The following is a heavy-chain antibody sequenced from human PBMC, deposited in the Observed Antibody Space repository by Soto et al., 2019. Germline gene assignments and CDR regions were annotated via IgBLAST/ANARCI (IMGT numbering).Heavy chain of an antibody. CDR1: GFTVSSKY. J-gene: IGHJ6*04. Sequence: EVQLVESGGGLVQPGGSLRLSCAASGFTVSSKYMSWVRQAPGKGLEWVSLIQSGGPTYYADSVKGRFTISRDTSENKVHLQMGSLRAGDTAVYSCARDDVFCDGGRCYGVPLAAWGKGTTVTVSS. D-gene: IGHD2-15*01. V-gene: IGHV3-66*01. CDR2: IQSGGPT. CDR3: ARDDVFCDGGRCYGVPLAA.